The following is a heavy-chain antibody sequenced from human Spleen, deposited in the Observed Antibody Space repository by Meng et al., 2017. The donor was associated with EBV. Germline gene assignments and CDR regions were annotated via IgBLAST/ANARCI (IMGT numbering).Heavy chain of an antibody. J-gene: IGHJ4*02. CDR2: IGTAGDT. CDR1: GFTFSNYD. V-gene: IGHV3-13*01. CDR3: TRAGYGLDY. Sequence: EVQLVESGGGLVQPGGSLRPSCAASGFTFSNYDMHWVRQPPGKGLEWVSSIGTAGDTYYPASVEGRFTISRENAESSLYLQMNSLRAGDTAMYYCTRAGYGLDYWGQGTLVTVSS. D-gene: IGHD5-18*01.